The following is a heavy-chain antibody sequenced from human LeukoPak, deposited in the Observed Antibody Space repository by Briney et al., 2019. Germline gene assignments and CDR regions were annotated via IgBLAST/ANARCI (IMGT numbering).Heavy chain of an antibody. CDR3: ARRVAGVDC. CDR1: GYTFTSYD. J-gene: IGHJ4*02. CDR2: LNPNSGNT. V-gene: IGHV1-8*01. D-gene: IGHD6-19*01. Sequence: RASVKVSCKASGYTFTSYDTNWVRQAPGQGLEWMGWLNPNSGNTGYAQKFQGRVTMTRNTSISTAYMELSSLTSEDTAVYYCARRVAGVDCWGQGTLVTVSS.